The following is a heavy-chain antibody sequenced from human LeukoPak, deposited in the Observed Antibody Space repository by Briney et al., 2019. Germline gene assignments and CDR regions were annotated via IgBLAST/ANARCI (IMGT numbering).Heavy chain of an antibody. CDR3: AKDRLFLEPHFDY. J-gene: IGHJ4*02. CDR1: GFTFSSYG. Sequence: PGGSLRLSCAASGFTFSSYGMHWVRQAPGKGLEWVAFIRYDGSNKYYADSVKGRFTISRDNSKNTLYLQMNSLRAEDTAVYYCAKDRLFLEPHFDYWGQGTLVTVSS. V-gene: IGHV3-30*02. D-gene: IGHD3-3*01. CDR2: IRYDGSNK.